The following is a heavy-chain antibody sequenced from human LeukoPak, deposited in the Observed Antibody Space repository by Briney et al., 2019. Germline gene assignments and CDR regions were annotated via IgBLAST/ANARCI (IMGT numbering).Heavy chain of an antibody. CDR1: GFTFSSYS. CDR3: ARGSSLDDAFDI. D-gene: IGHD1-1*01. J-gene: IGHJ3*02. CDR2: ISSSSSYI. V-gene: IGHV3-21*01. Sequence: GGSLRLSCAASGFTFSSYSMNWVRQAPGKGLEWVSSISSSSSYIYYADSVKGRFIISRDNAKNSLYLQMNSLRAEDTAVYYCARGSSLDDAFDIWGQGTMVTVSS.